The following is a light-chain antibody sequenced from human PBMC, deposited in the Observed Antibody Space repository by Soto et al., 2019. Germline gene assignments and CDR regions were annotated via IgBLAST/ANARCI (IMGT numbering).Light chain of an antibody. CDR2: GIS. J-gene: IGKJ1*01. Sequence: EVVLTQSPGTLSLSPGEGATLSCRASQSVSSNYFAWYQHKAGQAPRLLIYGISTRATGFPDRFSGSGSGTDFTLTISSLEPEDFAVYYCQQRSNWPPTFGQGTKVDI. CDR1: QSVSSNY. V-gene: IGKV3D-20*02. CDR3: QQRSNWPPT.